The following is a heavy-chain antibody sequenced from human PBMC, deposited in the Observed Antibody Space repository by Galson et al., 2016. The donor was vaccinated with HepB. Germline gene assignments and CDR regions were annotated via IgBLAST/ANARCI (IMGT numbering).Heavy chain of an antibody. CDR3: ARHETDGLSVFDV. J-gene: IGHJ3*01. Sequence: ETLSLTCTVSGGSIDSRSYYWGWIRQPPGKGLEWTGRIYYSGSTYYNPSLKSRVTISVDTSKNQFSLKLSSVTAADTAVYYCARHETDGLSVFDVWGQGTMVTVSS. D-gene: IGHD4/OR15-4a*01. V-gene: IGHV4-39*01. CDR1: GGSIDSRSYY. CDR2: IYYSGST.